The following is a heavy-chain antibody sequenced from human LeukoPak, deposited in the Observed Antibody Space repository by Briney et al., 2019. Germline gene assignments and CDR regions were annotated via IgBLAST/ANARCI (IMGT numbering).Heavy chain of an antibody. CDR2: INHSGST. Sequence: SETLSLTCAVYGGSFSGYYWSWIRQPPGKGLEWIGEINHSGSTNYNPSLKSRVTISVDTSKNQFSLKLSSVTAADTAVYYCARDRGYSTFDYWGQGTLAIVSS. CDR1: GGSFSGYY. V-gene: IGHV4-34*01. D-gene: IGHD4-23*01. CDR3: ARDRGYSTFDY. J-gene: IGHJ4*02.